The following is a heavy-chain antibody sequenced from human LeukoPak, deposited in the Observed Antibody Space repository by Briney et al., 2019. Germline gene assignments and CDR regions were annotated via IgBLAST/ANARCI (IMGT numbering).Heavy chain of an antibody. D-gene: IGHD3-10*01. CDR2: INPSGGST. Sequence: GASVKVSCKASGYTVARYYIHWVRQAPGQGLEWMGIINPSGGSTRYAQKFQGRVTMTRDTSTSTVYMELSSLRSDDTAVYYCANRPFYYSSRSSGFERWGQGTLVTVSS. V-gene: IGHV1-46*01. CDR1: GYTVARYY. CDR3: ANRPFYYSSRSSGFER. J-gene: IGHJ4*02.